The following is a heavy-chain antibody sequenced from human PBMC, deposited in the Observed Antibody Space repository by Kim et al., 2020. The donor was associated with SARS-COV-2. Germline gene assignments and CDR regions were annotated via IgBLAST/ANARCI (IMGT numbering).Heavy chain of an antibody. Sequence: GGSLRLSCAASGFTFSSYWMHWVRQAPGKGLVWVSRINSDGSSTSYADSVKGRFTISRDNAKNTLYLQMNSLRAEDTAVYYCARGRSAAVAPPISWFDPWGQGTLVTVSS. J-gene: IGHJ5*02. CDR3: ARGRSAAVAPPISWFDP. CDR2: INSDGSST. V-gene: IGHV3-74*01. D-gene: IGHD6-19*01. CDR1: GFTFSSYW.